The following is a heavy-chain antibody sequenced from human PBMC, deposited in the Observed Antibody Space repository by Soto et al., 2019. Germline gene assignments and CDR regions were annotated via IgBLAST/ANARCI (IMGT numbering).Heavy chain of an antibody. CDR1: GFTFSSYG. J-gene: IGHJ4*02. V-gene: IGHV3-30*18. CDR2: ISYDGSNI. D-gene: IGHD3-3*01. Sequence: GGSLRLSCAASGFTFSSYGMHWVRQAPGKGLEWVAVISYDGSNIYYGDSVKGRITISRDNSKNTLYLQMNSLRAEDTAVYYCAKDGAALEFDYWGLGTLVTVSS. CDR3: AKDGAALEFDY.